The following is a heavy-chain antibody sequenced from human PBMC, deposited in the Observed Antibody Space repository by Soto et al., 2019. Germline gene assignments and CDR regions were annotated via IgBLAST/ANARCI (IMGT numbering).Heavy chain of an antibody. CDR2: ISGSGGST. D-gene: IGHD3-22*01. CDR3: AKGEDYYDGSPHGY. J-gene: IGHJ4*02. CDR1: GFTFSSYA. Sequence: PGGALRLSCAASGFTFSSYAMSWVRQAPGKGLEWVSAISGSGGSTYYADSLKGRLTISRDNSKNTQYLKMNNLRAEDSAVYYCAKGEDYYDGSPHGYWGQGTLVTVS. V-gene: IGHV3-23*01.